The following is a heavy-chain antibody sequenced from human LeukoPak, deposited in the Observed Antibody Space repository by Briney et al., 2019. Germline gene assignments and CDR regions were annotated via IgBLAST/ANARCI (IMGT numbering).Heavy chain of an antibody. Sequence: GRSLRLSCAASGFTVSSNYMNWVRQAPGKGLEWVSVIYSGGSTNYADSVKGRFTISRDNSKNTLYLQMNSLRAEDTAVYYCAKIASDSSGWYHFDSWGQGTLVTVSS. CDR3: AKIASDSSGWYHFDS. CDR2: IYSGGST. J-gene: IGHJ4*02. V-gene: IGHV3-53*01. D-gene: IGHD6-19*01. CDR1: GFTVSSNY.